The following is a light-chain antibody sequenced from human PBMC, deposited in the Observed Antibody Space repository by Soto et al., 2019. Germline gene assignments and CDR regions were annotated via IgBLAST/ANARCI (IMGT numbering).Light chain of an antibody. Sequence: QSVLTQSPSVSGAPGQRVTISCTGSRSNIGAGYDVHWYRRLPGTAPKLLIFRNNNRPSGVPDRFSGSKSGTSATLAITGLQAEDEADYYCQSYDSSLSAVVFGGGTKLTVL. V-gene: IGLV1-40*01. CDR2: RNN. CDR3: QSYDSSLSAVV. CDR1: RSNIGAGYD. J-gene: IGLJ2*01.